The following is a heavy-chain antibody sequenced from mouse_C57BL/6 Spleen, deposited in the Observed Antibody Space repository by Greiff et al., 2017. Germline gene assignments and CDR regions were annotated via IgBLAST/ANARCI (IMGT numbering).Heavy chain of an antibody. Sequence: VQLQQSGAELVMPGASVKLSCKASGYTFTSYWMHWVKQRPGQGLEWIGEIDPSDSYTNYNQKFKGKSTLTVDKSSSTAYMQLSSLTSEDSAVYYCARSYYGSSRYYFDYWGQGTTLTVSS. D-gene: IGHD1-1*01. CDR1: GYTFTSYW. CDR2: IDPSDSYT. J-gene: IGHJ2*01. V-gene: IGHV1-69*01. CDR3: ARSYYGSSRYYFDY.